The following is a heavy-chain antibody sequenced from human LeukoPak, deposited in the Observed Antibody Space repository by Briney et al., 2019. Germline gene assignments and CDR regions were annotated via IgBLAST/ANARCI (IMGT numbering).Heavy chain of an antibody. CDR2: ISAYNGNT. CDR3: ARELYSGYYGMDV. V-gene: IGHV1-18*01. J-gene: IGHJ6*02. Sequence: ASVKVSCKASGYTFTSYGISWVRQAPGQGLKWMGWISAYNGNTNYAQNLQGRVTMTTDTSTSTAYMELRRLRSDNTAVYYCARELYSGYYGMDVWGQGTTVTVSS. D-gene: IGHD1-26*01. CDR1: GYTFTSYG.